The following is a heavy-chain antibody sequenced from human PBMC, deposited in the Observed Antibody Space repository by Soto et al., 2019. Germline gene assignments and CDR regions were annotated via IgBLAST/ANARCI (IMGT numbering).Heavy chain of an antibody. CDR3: ARYYAGGMDV. V-gene: IGHV5-10-1*01. J-gene: IGHJ6*02. CDR1: GYSFTSYW. D-gene: IGHD1-26*01. Sequence: RGESLKISCKGSGYSFTSYWISWVRQMPGKGLEWMGRIDPSDSYTNYSPSSQGHVTISADKSISTAYLQWSSLKASDTAMYYCARYYAGGMDVWGQGTTVTVAS. CDR2: IDPSDSYT.